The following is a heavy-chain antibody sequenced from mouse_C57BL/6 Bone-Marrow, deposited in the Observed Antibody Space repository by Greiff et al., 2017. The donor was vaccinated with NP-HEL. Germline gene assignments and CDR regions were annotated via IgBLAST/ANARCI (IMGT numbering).Heavy chain of an antibody. CDR2: ISSGGDYI. CDR1: GFTFSSYA. J-gene: IGHJ2*01. CDR3: TRDDTTDYLDY. V-gene: IGHV5-9-1*02. Sequence: EVKLMESGEGLVKPGGSLKLSCAASGFTFSSYAMSWVRQTPEKRLEWVAYISSGGDYIYYADTVKGRFTISRDNARNTLYLQMSSLKSEDTAMYYCTRDDTTDYLDYWGQGTTLTVSS. D-gene: IGHD1-1*01.